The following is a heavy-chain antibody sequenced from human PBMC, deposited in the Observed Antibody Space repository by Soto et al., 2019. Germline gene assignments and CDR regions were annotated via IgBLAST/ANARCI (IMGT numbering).Heavy chain of an antibody. Sequence: SVKVSCKASGGTFSSYAISWMRQAPGQGLEWMGGIIPIFGTANYAQKFQGRVTITADESTSTAYMELSSLRSGDTAVYYCARSQYYDSSGYYSYWYFDLWGRGTLVTVSS. V-gene: IGHV1-69*13. J-gene: IGHJ2*01. CDR2: IIPIFGTA. CDR1: GGTFSSYA. D-gene: IGHD3-22*01. CDR3: ARSQYYDSSGYYSYWYFDL.